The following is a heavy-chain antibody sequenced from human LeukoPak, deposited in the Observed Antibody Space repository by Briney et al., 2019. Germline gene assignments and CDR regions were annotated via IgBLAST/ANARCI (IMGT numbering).Heavy chain of an antibody. CDR3: ARDMTGNVLDY. D-gene: IGHD1-20*01. J-gene: IGHJ4*02. CDR2: INSDGSST. CDR1: GFTFSSYW. V-gene: IGHV3-74*01. Sequence: GGSLRLSCAASGFTFSSYWMHWVRHAPGKGLVWVSRINSDGSSTSYADSVKGRFTISRDNAKNTLYLQMNSLKAEDTAVYYCARDMTGNVLDYWGQGTLVTVSS.